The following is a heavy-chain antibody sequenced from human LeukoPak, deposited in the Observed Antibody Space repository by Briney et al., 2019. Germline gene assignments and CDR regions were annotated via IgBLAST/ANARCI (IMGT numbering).Heavy chain of an antibody. V-gene: IGHV3-9*03. CDR2: ISWNTDTV. Sequence: GGSLRLSCAASGFTFDDYAMHWVRQPPGKGLEWVSGISWNTDTVGYADSVKGRFTISRDNAKDSLYLQMNSLRTDDMALYYCTKGPGLRVGPTDWYFDYWGRGTLVTVSS. CDR1: GFTFDDYA. J-gene: IGHJ2*01. CDR3: TKGPGLRVGPTDWYFDY. D-gene: IGHD1-26*01.